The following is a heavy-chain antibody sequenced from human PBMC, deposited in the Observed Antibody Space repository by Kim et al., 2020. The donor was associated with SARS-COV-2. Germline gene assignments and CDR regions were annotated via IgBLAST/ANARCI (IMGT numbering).Heavy chain of an antibody. D-gene: IGHD6-13*01. J-gene: IGHJ4*02. V-gene: IGHV3-33*01. Sequence: GGSPRLSCAASGFSFSTYGMHWVRQAPGKGLEWVAVIWYDGSDKYYADSVKGRFTISRDNSKNTLYLQMDSLRAEDTAVYYCASKHGGAAAGPFDYWGQGTLVSVSS. CDR3: ASKHGGAAAGPFDY. CDR1: GFSFSTYG. CDR2: IWYDGSDK.